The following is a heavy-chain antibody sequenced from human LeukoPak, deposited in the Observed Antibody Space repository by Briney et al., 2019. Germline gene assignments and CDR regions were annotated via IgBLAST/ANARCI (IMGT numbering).Heavy chain of an antibody. CDR2: INHSGST. J-gene: IGHJ5*02. V-gene: IGHV4-34*01. CDR1: GGSFSGYY. D-gene: IGHD6-13*01. Sequence: PSETLSLTCAVYGGSFSGYYWGWIRQPPGKGLEWIGEINHSGSTNYNPSLKSRVTISVDTSKNQFSLKLSSVTAADTAVYYCARGRLPKDAIAAAGRVGNRYNWFDPWGQGTLVTVSS. CDR3: ARGRLPKDAIAAAGRVGNRYNWFDP.